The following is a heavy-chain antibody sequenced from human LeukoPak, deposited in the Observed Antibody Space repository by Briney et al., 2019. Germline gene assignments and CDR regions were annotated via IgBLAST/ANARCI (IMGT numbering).Heavy chain of an antibody. J-gene: IGHJ4*02. D-gene: IGHD2-2*01. CDR3: AKDQYCTSTSCYVGY. CDR2: ISYDGSNK. Sequence: PGRSLRLSCAASGFTFNSHAMHWVRQAPGKGLQWVAVISYDGSNKYYADSVRGRFTISRDNSKNTLYLQMNSLRAEDTAVYYCAKDQYCTSTSCYVGYWGQGTLVTVSS. CDR1: GFTFNSHA. V-gene: IGHV3-30*07.